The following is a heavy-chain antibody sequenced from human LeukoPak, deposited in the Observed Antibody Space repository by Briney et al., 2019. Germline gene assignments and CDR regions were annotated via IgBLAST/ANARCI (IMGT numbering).Heavy chain of an antibody. CDR1: GFTVSXXX. J-gene: IGHJ4*02. CDR3: ARGESSAPGY. CDR2: IYSGGST. Sequence: AASGFTVSXXXXXXVXQXPGXXXEWVSVIYSGGSTYYADSVKGRFTISRDNSKNTLYLQMNSLRAEDTAVYYCARGESSAPGYWGQGTLVTVSS. D-gene: IGHD3-10*01. V-gene: IGHV3-53*01.